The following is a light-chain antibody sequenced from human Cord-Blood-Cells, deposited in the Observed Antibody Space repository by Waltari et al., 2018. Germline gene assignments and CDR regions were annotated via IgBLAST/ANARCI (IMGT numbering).Light chain of an antibody. CDR3: SSYTSSSTWV. Sequence: QSALTQPASVSGSPGQSITISCTGTSSDVGGYNYVSWYQQHPGKAPKLMIYEVSNRPSGXSXRFSGSKSGNTASLTISGLQAEDEADYYCSSYTSSSTWVFGGGTKLTVL. J-gene: IGLJ3*02. V-gene: IGLV2-14*01. CDR2: EVS. CDR1: SSDVGGYNY.